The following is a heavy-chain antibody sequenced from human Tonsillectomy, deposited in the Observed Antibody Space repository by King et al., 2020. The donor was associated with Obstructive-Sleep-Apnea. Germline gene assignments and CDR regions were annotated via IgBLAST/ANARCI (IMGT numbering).Heavy chain of an antibody. CDR3: ARAKTLGQMERQTTGWWCDP. D-gene: IGHD1-1*01. CDR2: MYPKSGNT. J-gene: IGHJ5*02. V-gene: IGHV1-8*01. CDR1: GYTFSNYD. Sequence: VQLVESGAEVQTPGASVKVSCKASGYTFSNYDINWVRHATGQGLEWMGWMYPKSGNTGYAQKFQGIVTMTRDTYTSTAYMKLSSLRSEDSDVYFCARAKTLGQMERQTTGWWCDPWGQGTLVTVS.